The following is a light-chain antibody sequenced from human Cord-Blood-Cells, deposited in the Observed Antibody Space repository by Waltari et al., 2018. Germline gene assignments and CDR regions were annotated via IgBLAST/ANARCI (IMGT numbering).Light chain of an antibody. Sequence: QSALTQPASVSGSPGQSLTISCTGTSSDVGGSYYVSWYQQHPGNAPKLMIYDVSNRPSGVSNRFSGSKSGNTASLTISGLQAEDEADYYCSSYTSSSTLYVFGTGTKVTVL. CDR3: SSYTSSSTLYV. V-gene: IGLV2-14*01. CDR1: SSDVGGSYY. CDR2: DVS. J-gene: IGLJ1*01.